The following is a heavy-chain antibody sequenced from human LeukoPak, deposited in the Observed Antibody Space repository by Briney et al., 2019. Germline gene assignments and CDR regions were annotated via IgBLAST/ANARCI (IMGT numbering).Heavy chain of an antibody. CDR1: GGSISSSSYY. D-gene: IGHD4-17*01. Sequence: SETLSLTCTVSGGSISSSSYYWGWIRQPPGKGLEWIGSIYHSGSTYYNPSLKSRVTISVDTSKNQFSLKLSSVTAADTAVYYCARDLNDYGDYDWLWYFDLWGRGTLVTVSS. V-gene: IGHV4-39*07. CDR3: ARDLNDYGDYDWLWYFDL. CDR2: IYHSGST. J-gene: IGHJ2*01.